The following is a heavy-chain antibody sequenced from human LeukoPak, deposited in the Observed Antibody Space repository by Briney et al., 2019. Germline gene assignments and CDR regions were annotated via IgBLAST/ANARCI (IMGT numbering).Heavy chain of an antibody. J-gene: IGHJ6*02. CDR2: ISSSSSLI. Sequence: TGGSLRLSCATSGFTFSNYSMNWVRQAPGKGLEWVSYISSSSSLIYYADSVKGRFTISRDNAKNSLYLQMNSLRDGDTAVYYCARDRDPLGHQYSSIWSRVHTSYYYYGMDVWGQGTTVTVSS. D-gene: IGHD6-13*01. V-gene: IGHV3-48*02. CDR3: ARDRDPLGHQYSSIWSRVHTSYYYYGMDV. CDR1: GFTFSNYS.